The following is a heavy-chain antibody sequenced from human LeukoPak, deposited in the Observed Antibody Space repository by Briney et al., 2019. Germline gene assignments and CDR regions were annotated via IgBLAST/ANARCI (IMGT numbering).Heavy chain of an antibody. CDR1: GYSFTSYW. CDR2: IYPGDSET. Sequence: GESLKISCKGSGYSFTSYWIGWVRQMPGKGLDWIGIIYPGDSETRYSPSFQGQVTISADKSISSAYLQWSSLKASDTAMYYCARHTAGGHAYYWGQGTLVTVSS. CDR3: ARHTAGGHAYY. J-gene: IGHJ4*02. V-gene: IGHV5-51*01. D-gene: IGHD2-15*01.